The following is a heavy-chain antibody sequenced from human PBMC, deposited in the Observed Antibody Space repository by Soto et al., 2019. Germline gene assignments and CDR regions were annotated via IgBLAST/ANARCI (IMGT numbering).Heavy chain of an antibody. D-gene: IGHD2-2*01. CDR2: IYYSGST. V-gene: IGHV4-31*03. CDR1: GGSISSGGYY. CDR3: ARDLSVVVPAAPHEYNWFDP. J-gene: IGHJ5*02. Sequence: QVQLQESGPGLVKPSQTLSLTCTVSGGSISSGGYYWIWIRQHPGKGLEWIGYIYYSGSTYYNPSLKIRVTISVDTSKNQFSLELSSVTAADTAVYYCARDLSVVVPAAPHEYNWFDPWGQGTLVTVSS.